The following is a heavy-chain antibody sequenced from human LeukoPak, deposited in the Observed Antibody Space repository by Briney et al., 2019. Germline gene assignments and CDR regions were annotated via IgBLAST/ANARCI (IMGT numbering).Heavy chain of an antibody. J-gene: IGHJ5*02. CDR3: ARGLGRITVVRGVIPGWFDP. Sequence: PSETLSLTCTVSGGSISSYYWSWIRQPPGKGLEWIGYIYYSGSTNYNPSLKSRVTISVDTSKNQFSLKLSSVTAADTAVYYCARGLGRITVVRGVIPGWFDPWGQGTLLTVSS. CDR1: GGSISSYY. V-gene: IGHV4-59*01. CDR2: IYYSGST. D-gene: IGHD3-10*01.